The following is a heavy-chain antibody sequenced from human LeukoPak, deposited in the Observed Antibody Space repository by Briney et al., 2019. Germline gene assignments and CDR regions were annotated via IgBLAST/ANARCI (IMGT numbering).Heavy chain of an antibody. J-gene: IGHJ5*02. V-gene: IGHV5-51*01. Sequence: GASLKISCKVSGHSVYNYWIGWVRQMPGKGLEWMGIIYPGDSDTRYSPSFQGQVTISADKSITTAYLQWSSLKASDTAIYYCARLNYYDSSGSKFDPWGQGTLVTVSS. CDR3: ARLNYYDSSGSKFDP. CDR1: GHSVYNYW. D-gene: IGHD3-22*01. CDR2: IYPGDSDT.